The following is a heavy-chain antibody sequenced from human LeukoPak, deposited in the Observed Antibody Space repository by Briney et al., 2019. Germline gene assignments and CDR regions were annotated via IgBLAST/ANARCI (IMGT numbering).Heavy chain of an antibody. CDR1: GFAFTTYT. CDR3: ASPADYGDYVRW. CDR2: ISSSSSSI. D-gene: IGHD4-17*01. Sequence: PGGSLGLSCAASGFAFTTYTMNWVRQAPGKGLEWVSYISSSSSSIYYADSVKGRFTISRDNAKNSLYLQMNSLRDEDTAVYYCASPADYGDYVRWWGQGTLVTVSS. V-gene: IGHV3-48*02. J-gene: IGHJ4*02.